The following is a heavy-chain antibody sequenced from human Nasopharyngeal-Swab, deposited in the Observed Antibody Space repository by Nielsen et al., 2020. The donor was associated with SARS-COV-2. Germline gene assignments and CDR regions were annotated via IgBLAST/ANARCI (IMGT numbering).Heavy chain of an antibody. V-gene: IGHV3-7*01. CDR3: AGGTGWVFNC. Sequence: GGSLRLSCAASGFTFSTYWMNWVRQTPGKGLEWVANIKQDGSDTRHVDSVKGRFTISRDNAKNSLYLQINSLRAEDTAVYYCAGGTGWVFNCWGQGTLVTVSS. J-gene: IGHJ4*02. CDR2: IKQDGSDT. D-gene: IGHD2-8*02. CDR1: GFTFSTYW.